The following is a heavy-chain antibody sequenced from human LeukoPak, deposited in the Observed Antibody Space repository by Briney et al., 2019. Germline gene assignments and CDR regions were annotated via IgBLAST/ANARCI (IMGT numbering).Heavy chain of an antibody. CDR3: ARDLLGYGGS. D-gene: IGHD4-23*01. CDR2: IKQDGSEK. V-gene: IGHV3-7*01. CDR1: GFTFSSYA. Sequence: GGSLRLSCAASGFTFSSYAMSWVRQAPGKGLEWVANIKQDGSEKYYVDSVKGRFTISRDNAKNSLYLQMNSLRAEDTAVYYCARDLLGYGGSWGQGTLVTVSS. J-gene: IGHJ5*02.